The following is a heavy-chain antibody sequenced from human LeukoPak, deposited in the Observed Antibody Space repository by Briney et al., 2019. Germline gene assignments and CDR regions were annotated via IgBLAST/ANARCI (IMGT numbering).Heavy chain of an antibody. CDR1: GFTFSSYA. Sequence: GGSLRLSCAASGFTFSSYAMHWVRQAPGKGLEWVSSISSSSSYIYYADSVKGRFTISRDNAKNSLYLQMNSLRAEDTAVYYCAKDRVGAMLYFDYWGQGTLVTVSS. CDR3: AKDRVGAMLYFDY. D-gene: IGHD1-26*01. V-gene: IGHV3-21*04. CDR2: ISSSSSYI. J-gene: IGHJ4*02.